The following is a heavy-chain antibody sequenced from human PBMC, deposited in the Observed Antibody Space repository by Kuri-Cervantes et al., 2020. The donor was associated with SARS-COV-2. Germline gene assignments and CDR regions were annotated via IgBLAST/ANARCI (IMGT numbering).Heavy chain of an antibody. CDR2: ISSSSSYI. D-gene: IGHD6-6*01. J-gene: IGHJ4*02. V-gene: IGHV3-21*04. CDR3: AKGRERRSSQLDH. Sequence: GGSQRLYCAASGFTFSSYSMNWVRQAPGKGLEWVSSISSSSSYIYYADSVKGRFTISRDNAKSSLYLQMNSLSGEDTALYYCAKGRERRSSQLDHWGQGIMVTVSS. CDR1: GFTFSSYS.